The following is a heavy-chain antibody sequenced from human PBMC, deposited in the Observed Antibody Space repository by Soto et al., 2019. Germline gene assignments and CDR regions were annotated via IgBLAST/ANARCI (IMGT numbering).Heavy chain of an antibody. CDR2: IDWDDDK. CDR3: ARTLKYYDFWSGTNYFDY. J-gene: IGHJ4*02. Sequence: SGPTLVNPTQPLTLTCAFSGFSLSTSGMCVSWIRQPPGKALEWLALIDWDDDKYYSTSLKTRLTISKDTSKNQVVLTMTNMDPVDTATYYCARTLKYYDFWSGTNYFDYWGQGTLVTVSS. V-gene: IGHV2-70*01. CDR1: GFSLSTSGMC. D-gene: IGHD3-3*01.